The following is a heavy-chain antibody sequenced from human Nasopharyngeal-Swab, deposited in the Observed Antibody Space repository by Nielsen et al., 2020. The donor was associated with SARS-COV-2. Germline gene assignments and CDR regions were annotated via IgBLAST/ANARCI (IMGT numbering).Heavy chain of an antibody. Sequence: VRQAPGKGLEWVSAISGSGGSTYYADSVKGRFTISRDNSKNTLYLQMNSLRAKDTAVYYCAKLDSSGWLLFDYWGQGTLVTVSS. D-gene: IGHD6-19*01. CDR2: ISGSGGST. CDR3: AKLDSSGWLLFDY. J-gene: IGHJ4*02. V-gene: IGHV3-23*01.